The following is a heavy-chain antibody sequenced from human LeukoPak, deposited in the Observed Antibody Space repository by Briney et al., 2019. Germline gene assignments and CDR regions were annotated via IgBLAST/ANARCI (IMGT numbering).Heavy chain of an antibody. CDR2: IIPIFGTA. D-gene: IGHD5-12*01. V-gene: IGHV1-69*13. Sequence: SVKVSCKASGGTFSSYAISWVRQAPGQGLEWMGGIIPIFGTANYAQKFQGRVTITADESTSTAYMELSSLRSEDTAVYYCARDLNGGYDLDYWGQGTQVTVSS. J-gene: IGHJ4*02. CDR1: GGTFSSYA. CDR3: ARDLNGGYDLDY.